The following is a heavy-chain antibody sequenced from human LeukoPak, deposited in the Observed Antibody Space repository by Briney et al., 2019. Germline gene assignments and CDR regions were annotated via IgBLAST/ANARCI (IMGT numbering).Heavy chain of an antibody. V-gene: IGHV3-30*18. D-gene: IGHD3-10*01. Sequence: GGSLRLSCAASGFTFSSYGMHWVRQAPGKGLEWVAVISYDGINKYYVDSVKGRFTISRDNSKNTLYLQMNSLRAEDTAVYYCAKGLWVTYGSGSYYFDYWGQGTLVTVSS. J-gene: IGHJ4*02. CDR2: ISYDGINK. CDR3: AKGLWVTYGSGSYYFDY. CDR1: GFTFSSYG.